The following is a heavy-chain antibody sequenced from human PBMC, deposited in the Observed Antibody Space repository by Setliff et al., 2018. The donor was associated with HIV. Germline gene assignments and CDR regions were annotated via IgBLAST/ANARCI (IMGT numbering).Heavy chain of an antibody. CDR1: GHTFTNVD. CDR2: MNPNTGVS. D-gene: IGHD6-13*01. Sequence: ASVKVSCKASGHTFTNVDIHWLRRATGQGLEWMGWMNPNTGVSGYALKFQARVTMTRDTSISTAYMELSRLRSDDTAVYYCARDPGYKSTWYGVFDIWGQGTMVTVSS. J-gene: IGHJ3*02. CDR3: ARDPGYKSTWYGVFDI. V-gene: IGHV1-8*01.